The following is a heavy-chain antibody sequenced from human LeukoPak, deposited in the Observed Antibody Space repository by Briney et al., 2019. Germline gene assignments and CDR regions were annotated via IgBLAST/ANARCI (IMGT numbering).Heavy chain of an antibody. CDR1: GYTFTGYY. V-gene: IGHV1-2*02. CDR3: ARGRWLHRTFDY. J-gene: IGHJ4*02. D-gene: IGHD5-24*01. CDR2: INPNSGGT. Sequence: GASVTVSCKASGYTFTGYYMHWVRQAPGQGLEGMGWINPNSGGTNYAQKFQGRVTMTRDTSISTAYMELSRLRSDDTAVYYCARGRWLHRTFDYWGQGTLVTVSS.